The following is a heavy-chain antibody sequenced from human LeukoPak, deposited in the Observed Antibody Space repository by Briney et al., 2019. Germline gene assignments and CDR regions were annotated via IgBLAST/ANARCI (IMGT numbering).Heavy chain of an antibody. D-gene: IGHD2-21*02. CDR1: GFTFSSYA. J-gene: IGHJ3*02. CDR3: ARNCGGDCYPSDAAFDI. CDR2: ISYDGSSK. V-gene: IGHV3-30-3*01. Sequence: GGSLRLSCAASGFTFSSYAMHWVRQAPGKGLEWVAVISYDGSSKYYADSVKGRFTISRDNSKNTLYLQMNSLRAEDTAVYYCARNCGGDCYPSDAAFDIWGQGTMVTVSS.